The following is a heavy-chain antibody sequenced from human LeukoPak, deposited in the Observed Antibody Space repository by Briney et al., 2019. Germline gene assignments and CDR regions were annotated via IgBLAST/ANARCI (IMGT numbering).Heavy chain of an antibody. J-gene: IGHJ4*02. CDR3: ARDGDYDSSGYQSNFDY. V-gene: IGHV1-18*01. Sequence: GASVKVSCKASGYTFTSYGISWVRQAPGQGLEWMGWISAYNGNTNYAQKLQGRVTMTTDTSTSTAYMELRSLRSDDTAVYYCARDGDYDSSGYQSNFDYWGQGTLVTVSS. CDR1: GYTFTSYG. D-gene: IGHD3-22*01. CDR2: ISAYNGNT.